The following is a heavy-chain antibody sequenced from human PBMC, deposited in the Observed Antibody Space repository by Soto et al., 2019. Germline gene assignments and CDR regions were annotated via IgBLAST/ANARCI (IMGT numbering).Heavy chain of an antibody. Sequence: GGSLRLSCAASGFTFTSYAMTWVRQGPGKGLEWVSSIGTTTGDLLYADSVKGRFTISRDNSRNTLYLQMNSLRTEDTAIYYCAKRSPSGTYYFDYWGQGTLVTVSS. CDR1: GFTFTSYA. D-gene: IGHD1-26*01. CDR2: IGTTTGDL. V-gene: IGHV3-23*01. J-gene: IGHJ4*02. CDR3: AKRSPSGTYYFDY.